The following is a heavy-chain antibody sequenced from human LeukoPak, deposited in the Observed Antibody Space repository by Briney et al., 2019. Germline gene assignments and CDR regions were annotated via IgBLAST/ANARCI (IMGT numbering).Heavy chain of an antibody. CDR3: TSSGMTTVTLSGVEYYYYYMDV. J-gene: IGHJ6*03. V-gene: IGHV3-15*01. CDR1: GFTFSNAW. CDR2: IKSKTDGGTI. Sequence: GGSLRLSCVASGFTFSNAWMNWVRQAPGKGLEWVGRIKSKTDGGTIDYAAPVKGRFTISRDDSKTTLYLQMNSLKTEDTAVYYCTSSGMTTVTLSGVEYYYYYMDVWGKGTTVTISS. D-gene: IGHD4-11*01.